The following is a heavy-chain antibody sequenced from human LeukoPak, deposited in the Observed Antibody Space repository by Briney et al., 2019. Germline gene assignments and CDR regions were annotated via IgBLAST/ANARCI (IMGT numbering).Heavy chain of an antibody. D-gene: IGHD1-14*01. J-gene: IGHJ2*01. Sequence: GESLKISCEASGYSFTNYWISWVRQMPGRGLDWMARIDPSGSQTNYNPAFRGHVTVSIDKSITTAYLQWSSLEASDTAIYYCARRNRDKAISLDLWGRGTMVTVSS. CDR1: GYSFTNYW. CDR2: IDPSGSQT. CDR3: ARRNRDKAISLDL. V-gene: IGHV5-10-1*01.